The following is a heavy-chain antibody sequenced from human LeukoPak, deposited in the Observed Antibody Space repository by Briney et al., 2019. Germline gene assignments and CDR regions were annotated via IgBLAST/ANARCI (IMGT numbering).Heavy chain of an antibody. J-gene: IGHJ4*02. CDR3: AKVQMSTGWTFVF. D-gene: IGHD2-2*01. CDR1: GFTFKNYA. Sequence: PGGSLRLSCAASGFTFKNYAMSWVRQAPGKGLEWVSSIDGSGDNRYYADSVKGRFTISRDNSGNTLYLQLRGLGAEDTATYYCAKVQMSTGWTFVFWGQGSLVTVSS. V-gene: IGHV3-23*01. CDR2: IDGSGDNR.